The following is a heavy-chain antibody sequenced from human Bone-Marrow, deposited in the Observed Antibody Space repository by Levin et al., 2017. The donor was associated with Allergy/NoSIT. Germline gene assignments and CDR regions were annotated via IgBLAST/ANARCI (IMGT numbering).Heavy chain of an antibody. V-gene: IGHV4-4*02. J-gene: IGHJ3*02. CDR1: GDSSSGTDW. Sequence: SETLSLTCTVSGDSSSGTDWWSWVRQTPGKGLEWIGEIFRSGSTHYNPSLKSRVTIEVDKSKSQFSLNLNSVTAADSAVYYCATTGWKFAFDIWSQGSMVTVSS. CDR3: ATTGWKFAFDI. CDR2: IFRSGST. D-gene: IGHD1-14*01.